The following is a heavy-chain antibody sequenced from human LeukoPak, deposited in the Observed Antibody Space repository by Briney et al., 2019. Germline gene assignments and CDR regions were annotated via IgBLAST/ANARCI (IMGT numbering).Heavy chain of an antibody. D-gene: IGHD3-3*01. Sequence: GGSLRLSCAASGFTVSSNYMSWVRQAPGKGLEWVSVIYSGGSTYYADSVKGRFTISRDNSKNTLYLQMNSLRAEDTAVYYCARGSYDFWSGYYTGSDYWGQGTLVTVSS. CDR3: ARGSYDFWSGYYTGSDY. J-gene: IGHJ4*02. V-gene: IGHV3-53*01. CDR1: GFTVSSNY. CDR2: IYSGGST.